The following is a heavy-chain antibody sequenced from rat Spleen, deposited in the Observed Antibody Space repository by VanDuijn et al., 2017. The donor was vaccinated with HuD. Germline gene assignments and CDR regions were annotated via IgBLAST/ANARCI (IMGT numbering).Heavy chain of an antibody. CDR2: ISSGGGDT. V-gene: IGHV5S13*01. J-gene: IGHJ2*01. D-gene: IGHD2-1*01. CDR3: ARTTYDYFDY. CDR1: GFTFTDYY. Sequence: EVQLVESGGGLVQPGRSLKLSCAASGFTFTDYYMAWVRQAPTKGLEWIASISSGGGDTYYRDSVKGRFTISRDNAKNTQYLQMDSLRSEDTAAYYCARTTYDYFDYWGQGVMVTVSS.